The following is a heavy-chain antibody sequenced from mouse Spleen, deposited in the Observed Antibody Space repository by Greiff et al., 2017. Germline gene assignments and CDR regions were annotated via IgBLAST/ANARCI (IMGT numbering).Heavy chain of an antibody. CDR3: ARGLRYYGSSSFAY. D-gene: IGHD1-1*01. V-gene: IGHV1-81*01. J-gene: IGHJ3*01. CDR1: GYTFTSYG. CDR2: IYPRSGNT. Sequence: QVQLQQSGAELARPGASVKLSCKASGYTFTSYGISWVKQRTGQGLEWIGEIYPRSGNTYYNEKFKGKATLTADKSSSTAYMELRSLTSEDSAVYYCARGLRYYGSSSFAYWGQGTLVTVSA.